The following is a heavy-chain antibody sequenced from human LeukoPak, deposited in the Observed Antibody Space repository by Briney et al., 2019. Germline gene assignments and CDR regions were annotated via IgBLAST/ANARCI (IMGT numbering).Heavy chain of an antibody. D-gene: IGHD5-18*01. V-gene: IGHV3-53*01. CDR3: ARGRYSYGALGY. Sequence: ETLSLTCTVSGGSISSYYWSWIRQPPGKGLEWVSVIYSGGSTYYADSVKGRFTISRDNSKNTLYLQMNSLRAEDTAVYYCARGRYSYGALGYWGQGTLVTVSS. J-gene: IGHJ4*02. CDR1: GGSISSYY. CDR2: IYSGGST.